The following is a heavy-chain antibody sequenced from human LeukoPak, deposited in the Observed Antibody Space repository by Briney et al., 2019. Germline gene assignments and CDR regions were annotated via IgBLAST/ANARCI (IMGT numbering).Heavy chain of an antibody. Sequence: GGSLRLSCAASGFTVSSNYMSWVRQAPGKGLEWVSVIYSGGSTYYADSVKGRFTISRDNSKNTLYLQMDSLRAEDTAVYYCATINWGRFGYWGQGTLVTVSS. CDR3: ATINWGRFGY. V-gene: IGHV3-66*01. CDR2: IYSGGST. J-gene: IGHJ4*02. D-gene: IGHD7-27*01. CDR1: GFTVSSNY.